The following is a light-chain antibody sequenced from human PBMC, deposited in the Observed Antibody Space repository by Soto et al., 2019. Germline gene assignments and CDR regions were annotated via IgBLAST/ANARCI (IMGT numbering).Light chain of an antibody. CDR2: WAS. Sequence: DIVMTQSPEYLAVSLGERATINCRSSQSILYSSNNKNLIAWYQQKPGQPPKLLIYWASTRQSGVPDRFSGSGSGIDFTLTISSLQAEDVAVYYRQQYYSPPRYTFGQGTRLGIK. V-gene: IGKV4-1*01. CDR3: QQYYSPPRYT. J-gene: IGKJ2*01. CDR1: QSILYSSNNKNL.